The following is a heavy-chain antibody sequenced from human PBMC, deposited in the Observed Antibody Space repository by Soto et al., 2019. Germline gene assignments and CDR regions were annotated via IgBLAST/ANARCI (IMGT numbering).Heavy chain of an antibody. CDR3: ARDRTGIDY. V-gene: IGHV3-33*08. CDR2: IWYDGSNK. J-gene: IGHJ4*02. Sequence: GGSLRLSCAASGFIFNDYYMSWIRQAPGKGLEWVAVIWYDGSNKYYADSVKGRFTISRDNSKNTLYLQMNSLRAEDTAVYYCARDRTGIDYWGQGTLVTVSS. CDR1: GFIFNDYY.